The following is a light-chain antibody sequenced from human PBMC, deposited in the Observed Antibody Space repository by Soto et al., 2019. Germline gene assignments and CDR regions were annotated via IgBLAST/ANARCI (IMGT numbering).Light chain of an antibody. V-gene: IGLV1-40*01. J-gene: IGLJ2*01. CDR3: QSYDNRLSAVV. Sequence: QSVLTQPPSVSGAPGQRLSIACTGSSSNIGAGYAVHWHQHLPGRAPKLLVYGDNNRPSGVPDRFSGSESGTSAYLTITGLQAEDEAHYYCQSYDNRLSAVVFGGGTKVTAL. CDR1: SSNIGAGYA. CDR2: GDN.